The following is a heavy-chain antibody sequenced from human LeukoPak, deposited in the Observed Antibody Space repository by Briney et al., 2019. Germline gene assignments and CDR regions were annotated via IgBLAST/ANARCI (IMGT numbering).Heavy chain of an antibody. V-gene: IGHV1-2*02. J-gene: IGHJ4*02. Sequence: ASVKVSCKASRYTFTGYYMHWVRQAPGQGLEWMGWINPNSGGTNYAQKFQGRVTMTRDTSISTAYMELSRLRSDDTAVYYCARDGAYFVLMVYATPLDYWGQETLVTVSS. D-gene: IGHD2-8*01. CDR3: ARDGAYFVLMVYATPLDY. CDR2: INPNSGGT. CDR1: RYTFTGYY.